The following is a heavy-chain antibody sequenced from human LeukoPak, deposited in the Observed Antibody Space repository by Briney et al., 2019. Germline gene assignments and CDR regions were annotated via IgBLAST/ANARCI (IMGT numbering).Heavy chain of an antibody. V-gene: IGHV1-18*01. CDR2: ISAYNGNT. J-gene: IGHJ6*02. CDR1: GYTFTSYG. D-gene: IGHD3-9*01. Sequence: ASVKVSCKASGYTFTSYGISWVRQAPGQGREGMGWISAYNGNTNYAQKLQGRVTMTTDTSTSTAYMELRSLRSDDTAVYYCARDIKYFDWSMRYYYYGMDVWGQGTTVSVSS. CDR3: ARDIKYFDWSMRYYYYGMDV.